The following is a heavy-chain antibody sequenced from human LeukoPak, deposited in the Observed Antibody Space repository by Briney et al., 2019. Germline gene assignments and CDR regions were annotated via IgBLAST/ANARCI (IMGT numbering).Heavy chain of an antibody. Sequence: GGSLRLSCAASGFTFSSYGMHWVRQAPGKGLEWVAVISYDGSTKYYTNSVKGRFTISRDNSKNTLYLQMSSLRAEDTAVYYCARGSGTTVIRRWFDPWGQGTLVTVSS. V-gene: IGHV3-30*03. CDR2: ISYDGSTK. CDR3: ARGSGTTVIRRWFDP. CDR1: GFTFSSYG. D-gene: IGHD1-14*01. J-gene: IGHJ5*02.